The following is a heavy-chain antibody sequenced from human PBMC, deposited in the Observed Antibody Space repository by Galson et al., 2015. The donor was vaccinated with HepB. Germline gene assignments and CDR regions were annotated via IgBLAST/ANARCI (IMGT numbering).Heavy chain of an antibody. CDR1: GGTFSSYA. V-gene: IGHV1-69*06. D-gene: IGHD5-12*01. Sequence: SVKVSCKASGGTFSSYAISWVRQAPGQGLEWMGGIIPIFGTANYAQKFQGRVTITADKSTSTAYMELSSLRSEDTAVYYCASFLYSGYEESFDYWGQGTLVTVSS. CDR3: ASFLYSGYEESFDY. J-gene: IGHJ4*02. CDR2: IIPIFGTA.